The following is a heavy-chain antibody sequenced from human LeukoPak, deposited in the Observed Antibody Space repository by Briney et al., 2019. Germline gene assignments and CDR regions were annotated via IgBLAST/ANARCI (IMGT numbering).Heavy chain of an antibody. CDR1: GGSISSSSYY. CDR2: IYYSGST. D-gene: IGHD6-13*01. V-gene: IGHV4-39*07. J-gene: IGHJ4*02. CDR3: ARRLPGIAATN. Sequence: SETLSLTCTVSGGSISSSSYYWGWIRQPPGKGLEWIGSIYYSGSTYYNPSLKSRVTISVDTSKNQFSLKLSSVTAADTAVYYCARRLPGIAATNWGQGTLVTVSS.